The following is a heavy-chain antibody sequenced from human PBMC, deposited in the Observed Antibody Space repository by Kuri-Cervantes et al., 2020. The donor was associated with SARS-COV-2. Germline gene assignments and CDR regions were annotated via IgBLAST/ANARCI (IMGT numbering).Heavy chain of an antibody. J-gene: IGHJ6*03. CDR2: INTNTGNP. Sequence: GGSLRLSCKASGYTFTSYAMNWVRQAPGQGLEWMGWINTNTGNPTYAQGFTGRFVFSLDTSVSTAYLQISSLMAEDTAVYYCARVAGWDQLQGNPYYYYYYMDVWGKGTTVTVSS. D-gene: IGHD2-2*01. CDR3: ARVAGWDQLQGNPYYYYYYMDV. V-gene: IGHV7-4-1*02. CDR1: GYTFTSYA.